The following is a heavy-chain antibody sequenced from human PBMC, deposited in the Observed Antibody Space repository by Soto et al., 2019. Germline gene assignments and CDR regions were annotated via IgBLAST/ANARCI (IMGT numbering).Heavy chain of an antibody. CDR3: VRDSIIPAAIDYYYYYGMDV. CDR1: GFTFSSYS. D-gene: IGHD2-2*01. CDR2: ISSSSSTI. Sequence: EVQLVESGGGLVQPGGSLRLSCAASGFTFSSYSMNWVRQAPGKGLEWVSYISSSSSTIYYADSVKGRFTISRDNAKNSLYLQMNSLRDEDTAVYYCVRDSIIPAAIDYYYYYGMDVWGQGTTVTVSS. V-gene: IGHV3-48*02. J-gene: IGHJ6*02.